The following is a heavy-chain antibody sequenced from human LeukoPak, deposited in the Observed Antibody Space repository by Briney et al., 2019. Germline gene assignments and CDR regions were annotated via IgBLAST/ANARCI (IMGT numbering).Heavy chain of an antibody. CDR2: ISSSSSYI. D-gene: IGHD3-9*01. V-gene: IGHV3-21*01. Sequence: GGSLRLSCAASGFTFSSYSMNWVRQAPGKGLEWVSSISSSSSYIYYADSLKGRFTISRDNAKNSLYLQMNSLRAEDTAVYYCASSRPFDWSERYYFDYWGQGTLVTVSS. J-gene: IGHJ4*02. CDR1: GFTFSSYS. CDR3: ASSRPFDWSERYYFDY.